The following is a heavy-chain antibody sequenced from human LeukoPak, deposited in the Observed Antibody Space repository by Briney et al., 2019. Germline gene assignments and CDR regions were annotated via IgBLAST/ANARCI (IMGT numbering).Heavy chain of an antibody. D-gene: IGHD5-12*01. V-gene: IGHV3-23*01. CDR2: ISGSGGST. Sequence: PGGSLRLSCAASGFTFSSYAMSWVRQAPGKGLEWVSAISGSGGSTYYADSVRGRFTISRDNSKNTLYLQMNSLRAEDTAVYYCAKDPGGYSYGPYGYWGQGTLVTVSS. J-gene: IGHJ4*02. CDR3: AKDPGGYSYGPYGY. CDR1: GFTFSSYA.